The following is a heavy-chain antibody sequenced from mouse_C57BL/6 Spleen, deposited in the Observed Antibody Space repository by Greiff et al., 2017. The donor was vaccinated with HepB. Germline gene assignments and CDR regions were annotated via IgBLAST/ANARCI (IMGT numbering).Heavy chain of an antibody. CDR3: AREIYQGAMDY. V-gene: IGHV5-4*01. Sequence: EVKLMESGGGLVKPGGSLKLSCAASGFTFSSYAMSWVRQTPEKRLEWVATISDGGSYTYYPDNVKGRFTISRDNAKNNLYLQMSHLKSEDTAMYYCAREIYQGAMDYWGQGTSVTVSS. CDR1: GFTFSSYA. CDR2: ISDGGSYT. J-gene: IGHJ4*01.